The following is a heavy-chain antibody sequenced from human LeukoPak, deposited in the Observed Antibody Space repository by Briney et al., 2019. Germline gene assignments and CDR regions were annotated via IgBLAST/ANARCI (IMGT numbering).Heavy chain of an antibody. Sequence: GESPKISCKGSGYRFTSYWIGWVRQMPGKGLEWMGIIYPGDSDTRYSPSFQGQVTISADKSISTAYLQWSSLKASDTAMYYCARQGDYDFFPSDYWGQGTLVTVSS. V-gene: IGHV5-51*01. CDR3: ARQGDYDFFPSDY. J-gene: IGHJ4*02. CDR1: GYRFTSYW. D-gene: IGHD3-3*01. CDR2: IYPGDSDT.